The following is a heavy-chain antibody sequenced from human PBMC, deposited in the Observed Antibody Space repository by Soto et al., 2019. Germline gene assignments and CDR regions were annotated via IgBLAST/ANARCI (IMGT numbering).Heavy chain of an antibody. D-gene: IGHD3-9*01. CDR2: IFYSGNT. V-gene: IGHV4-31*03. CDR3: ARVLSRYASTCHSMASGHFNL. J-gene: IGHJ2*01. CDR1: GDSIASADYY. Sequence: QVQLQESGPGLVKPSQTLSLTCTVSGDSIASADYYSNWIRQRPGKGLERIGYIFYSGNTYSDPSLHGRVELSVGNSKNPFALRLSSLTAANTAVYYCARVLSRYASTCHSMASGHFNLWCRGTLVTVSS.